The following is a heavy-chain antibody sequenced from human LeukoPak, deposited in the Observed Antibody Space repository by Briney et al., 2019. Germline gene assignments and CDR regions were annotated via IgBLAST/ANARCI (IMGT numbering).Heavy chain of an antibody. V-gene: IGHV4-39*07. CDR3: AKGAGGFSYYNWFDP. CDR2: IYYSGTT. J-gene: IGHJ5*02. Sequence: WIRQPPGKGLEWIGSIYYSGTTHYSQSLESRVTISVDTTKNQFSLKLASVTAADTAIYYCAKGAGGFSYYNWFDPWGQGTLVTVPS. D-gene: IGHD5-18*01.